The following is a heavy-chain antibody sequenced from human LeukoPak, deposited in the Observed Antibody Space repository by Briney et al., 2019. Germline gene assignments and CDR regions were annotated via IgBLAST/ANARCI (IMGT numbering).Heavy chain of an antibody. CDR1: GFTFSSYG. CDR2: IWYDGSNE. Sequence: PGGSLRLSCAASGFTFSSYGMHWVRQAPGKGLEWVAVIWYDGSNENYADSVKGRFTISRDNSKNTLYLQMNSLRAEDTAVYYCAKGWRDGYMGRFYYMDVWGKGTTVTVSS. D-gene: IGHD5-24*01. J-gene: IGHJ6*03. V-gene: IGHV3-33*03. CDR3: AKGWRDGYMGRFYYMDV.